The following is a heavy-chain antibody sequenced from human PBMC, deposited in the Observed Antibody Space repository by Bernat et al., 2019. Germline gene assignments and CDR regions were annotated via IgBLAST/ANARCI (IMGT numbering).Heavy chain of an antibody. J-gene: IGHJ4*02. CDR1: GGTFSSYA. V-gene: IGHV1-69*17. CDR2: IIPIFGIA. Sequence: QVQLVQSGAEVKKPGSSVKVSCKASGGTFSSYAISWVRQAPGQGLEWMGGIIPIFGIANYAQKFQSRVTITADKSTSTAYMELSSLRSEDTAVYYCARDADSGYDSHYWGQGTLVTVSS. D-gene: IGHD5-12*01. CDR3: ARDADSGYDSHY.